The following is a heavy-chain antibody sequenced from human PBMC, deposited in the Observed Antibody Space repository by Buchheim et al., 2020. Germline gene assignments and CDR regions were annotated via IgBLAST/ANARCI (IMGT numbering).Heavy chain of an antibody. V-gene: IGHV4-34*01. CDR3: ARGYPRRVGSGWLDY. CDR2: INHSGST. J-gene: IGHJ4*02. CDR1: GGSFSGYY. D-gene: IGHD6-19*01. Sequence: QVQLQQWGAGLLKPSETLSLTCAVYGGSFSGYYWSWIRQPPGKGLEWIGEINHSGSTNYNPSLKSRVTISVDTSKNQFSLKLRSVTAADTAVYYCARGYPRRVGSGWLDYWGQGTL.